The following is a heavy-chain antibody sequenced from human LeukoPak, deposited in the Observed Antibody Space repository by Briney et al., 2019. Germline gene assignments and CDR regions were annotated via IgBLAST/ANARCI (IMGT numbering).Heavy chain of an antibody. D-gene: IGHD3-22*01. CDR3: TRDYYYDSSGYYSYWFDP. Sequence: GGSLRLSCTASGFTFGDYAMSWVRQAPGKGLEGVGFIRSKAYGGTTEYAASVKGRFTISRDDSKSIAYLQMNSLKTEDTAVYYCTRDYYYDSSGYYSYWFDPWGQGTLVTVSS. CDR1: GFTFGDYA. CDR2: IRSKAYGGTT. J-gene: IGHJ5*02. V-gene: IGHV3-49*04.